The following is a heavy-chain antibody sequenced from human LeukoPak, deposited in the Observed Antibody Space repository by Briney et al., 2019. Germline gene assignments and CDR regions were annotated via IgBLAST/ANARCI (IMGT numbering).Heavy chain of an antibody. CDR2: ISSSSSYT. V-gene: IGHV3-11*03. CDR1: GFNFSDYY. D-gene: IGHD6-13*01. CDR3: ARRMIAAAGRDYYYYYGMDV. J-gene: IGHJ6*02. Sequence: GGSLRLSCAASGFNFSDYYMSWIRQAPGKGLEWVSYISSSSSYTNYADSVKGRFTISRDNAKNSLYLQMNSLRAEDTAVYYCARRMIAAAGRDYYYYYGMDVWGQGTTVTVSS.